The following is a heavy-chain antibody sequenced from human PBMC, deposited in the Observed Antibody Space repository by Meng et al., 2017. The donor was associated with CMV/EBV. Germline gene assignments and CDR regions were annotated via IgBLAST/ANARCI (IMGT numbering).Heavy chain of an antibody. Sequence: GESLKISCAASGFTSSDYYMSWIRQAPGKGLEWVSYISSSGSTIYYADSVKGRFTISRDNAKNSLYLQMNSLRAEDTAVYYCAREAVDDFWSGYYYYGMDVWGQGTTVTVSS. CDR1: GFTSSDYY. V-gene: IGHV3-11*01. CDR3: AREAVDDFWSGYYYYGMDV. D-gene: IGHD3-3*01. CDR2: ISSSGSTI. J-gene: IGHJ6*02.